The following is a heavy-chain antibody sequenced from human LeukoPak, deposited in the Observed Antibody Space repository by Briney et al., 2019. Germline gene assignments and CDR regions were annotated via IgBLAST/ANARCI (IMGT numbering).Heavy chain of an antibody. CDR1: GFTFSSYW. V-gene: IGHV3-7*01. CDR2: IKQDGSEK. Sequence: GGSLRLSCAASGFTFSSYWMSWVRQAPGKGLEWVANIKQDGSEKYYVDSVKGRFTISRDNAKNSLYLQMNSLRAEDTAVYYCVRAGQLGRYYYMDVWGKGTTVTVSS. J-gene: IGHJ6*03. CDR3: VRAGQLGRYYYMDV. D-gene: IGHD6-6*01.